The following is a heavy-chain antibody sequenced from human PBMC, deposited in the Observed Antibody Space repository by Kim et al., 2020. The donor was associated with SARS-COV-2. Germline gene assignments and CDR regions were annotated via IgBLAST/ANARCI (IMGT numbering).Heavy chain of an antibody. CDR3: AIVLVPAAIPYQG. V-gene: IGHV3-21*01. CDR1: GFTFSSYS. CDR2: ISSSSSYI. D-gene: IGHD2-2*02. J-gene: IGHJ4*02. Sequence: GGFLRLSCAASGFTFSSYSMNWVRQAPGKGLEWVSSISSSSSYIYYADSVKGRFTISRDNAKNSQYLQMNSLRAEDTAVYYCAIVLVPAAIPYQGWGQGTLVTVSS.